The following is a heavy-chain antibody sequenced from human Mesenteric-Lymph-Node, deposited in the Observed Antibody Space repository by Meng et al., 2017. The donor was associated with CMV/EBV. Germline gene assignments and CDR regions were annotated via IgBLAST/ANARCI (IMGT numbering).Heavy chain of an antibody. V-gene: IGHV3-23*01. D-gene: IGHD5-18*01. CDR2: ISGSGGST. Sequence: GESLKISCAASGFTFSSYAMSWVRQAPGKGLEWVSAISGSGGSTYYADSVKGRFTISRDNSKNTLYLQMNSLRAEDTAVYYCARKGAAMEPFYYYYGMDVWGQGTTVTVSS. J-gene: IGHJ6*02. CDR3: ARKGAAMEPFYYYYGMDV. CDR1: GFTFSSYA.